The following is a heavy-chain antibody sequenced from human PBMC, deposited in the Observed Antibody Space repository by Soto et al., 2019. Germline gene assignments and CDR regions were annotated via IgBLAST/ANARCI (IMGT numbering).Heavy chain of an antibody. CDR2: VYYDGSNQ. J-gene: IGHJ4*02. CDR1: GFTLKNYG. Sequence: QVQLVESGGGVVQPGTSLRLSCAASGFTLKNYGMHWVRQAPGKGLEWVAIVYYDGSNQYYADSVKGRFTISRDNSKNTLYLQMNSLRVDDTSMYYCARDLSDYWGQGTLVTVSS. V-gene: IGHV3-33*01. CDR3: ARDLSDY.